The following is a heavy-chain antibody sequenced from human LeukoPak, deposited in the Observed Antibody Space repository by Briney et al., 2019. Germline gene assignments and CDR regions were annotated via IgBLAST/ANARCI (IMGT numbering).Heavy chain of an antibody. D-gene: IGHD6-6*01. J-gene: IGHJ5*02. CDR1: GFTFSSYS. CDR2: ININSSYI. Sequence: WGTLRLSCAASGFTFSSYSMNWVRNPPRKGLERVSSININSSYIYYADSVNGQFTITRDIAKNSLYLQMNSLRAEDTAVYYCATLKIAARPEISWFDPWGQGTLVTVSS. CDR3: ATLKIAARPEISWFDP. V-gene: IGHV3-21*01.